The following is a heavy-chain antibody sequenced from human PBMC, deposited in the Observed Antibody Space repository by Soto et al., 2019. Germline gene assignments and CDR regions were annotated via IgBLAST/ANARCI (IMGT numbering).Heavy chain of an antibody. CDR1: GFTFSDHY. J-gene: IGHJ3*02. CDR2: IRNKATSYTT. V-gene: IGHV3-72*01. CDR3: ARSGRGASTWSDDTFDI. Sequence: EVQLVESGGDLVQPGGSLRLSCAASGFTFSDHYMDWVRQAPGKGLEWVGRIRNKATSYTTEYAASVKGKFTISRDDSMDSLYLHMNSLKTEDTAVYYCARSGRGASTWSDDTFDIWGQGTVVTVSS. D-gene: IGHD3-10*01.